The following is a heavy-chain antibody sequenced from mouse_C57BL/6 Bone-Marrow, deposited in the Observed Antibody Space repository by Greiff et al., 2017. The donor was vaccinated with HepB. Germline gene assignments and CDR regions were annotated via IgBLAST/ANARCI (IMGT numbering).Heavy chain of an antibody. D-gene: IGHD2-5*01. CDR3: AKKGSYSNHWYFDV. Sequence: VKLQESGPGLVQPSQSLSITCTVSGFSLTSYGVHWVRQSPGKGLEWLGVIWRGGSTDYNAAFMSRLSITKDNSKSQVFFKMNSLQADDTAIYYCAKKGSYSNHWYFDVWGTGTTVTVSS. CDR2: IWRGGST. CDR1: GFSLTSYG. V-gene: IGHV2-5*01. J-gene: IGHJ1*03.